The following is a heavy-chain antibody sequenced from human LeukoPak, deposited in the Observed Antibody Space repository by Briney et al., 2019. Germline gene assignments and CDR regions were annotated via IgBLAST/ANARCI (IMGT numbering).Heavy chain of an antibody. CDR3: ARGYSSSHDAFDI. CDR2: ISYDGSNK. V-gene: IGHV3-30*04. D-gene: IGHD6-13*01. CDR1: GFTFSSYA. J-gene: IGHJ3*02. Sequence: GGSLRLSCAASGFTFSSYAMHWVRQAPGKELEWVAVISYDGSNKYYADSVKGRLTISRDNSKNTLYLQMNSLRAEDTAVYYCARGYSSSHDAFDIWGQGTMVTVSS.